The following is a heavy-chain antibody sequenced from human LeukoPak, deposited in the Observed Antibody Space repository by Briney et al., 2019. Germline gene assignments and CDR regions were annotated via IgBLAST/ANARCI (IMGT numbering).Heavy chain of an antibody. Sequence: GGSLRLSCAASGFTFSSYAMSWVRQAPGKGLEWVSAISGSGGSTYYADSVKGRFTISRDNSKNTLYLQMNSLRAEDTAEYYCAKKDHGDYYYYGMDVWGQGTTVTVSS. CDR2: ISGSGGST. J-gene: IGHJ6*02. D-gene: IGHD4-17*01. CDR1: GFTFSSYA. CDR3: AKKDHGDYYYYGMDV. V-gene: IGHV3-23*01.